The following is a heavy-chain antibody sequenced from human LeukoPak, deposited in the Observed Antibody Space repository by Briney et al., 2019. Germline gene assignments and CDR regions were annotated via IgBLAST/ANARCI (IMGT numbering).Heavy chain of an antibody. CDR3: ARPGIAAAGRFDY. D-gene: IGHD6-13*01. Sequence: GASVKVSCKASGYTFTSYDINWVRQATGQGLEWMGWMYPNSGNTGYAQKFQGRVTITRNTSISTAYMELSSLRSEDTAVYYCARPGIAAAGRFDYWGQGTLVTVSS. J-gene: IGHJ4*02. V-gene: IGHV1-8*03. CDR1: GYTFTSYD. CDR2: MYPNSGNT.